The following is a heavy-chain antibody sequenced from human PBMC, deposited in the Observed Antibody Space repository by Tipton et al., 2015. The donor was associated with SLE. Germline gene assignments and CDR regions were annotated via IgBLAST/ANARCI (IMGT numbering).Heavy chain of an antibody. J-gene: IGHJ3*02. CDR1: GDSISDSNYY. D-gene: IGHD3-10*01. Sequence: TLSLTCTVSGDSISDSNYYWTWIRQHPGKALEWIGYIYYNGNTYYNPSLKSRATISADTSNNEFSLRLTSVTAADTAIYYCASPGGGSGSFDAFDIWGQGTMVTVSS. CDR2: IYYNGNT. V-gene: IGHV4-31*03. CDR3: ASPGGGSGSFDAFDI.